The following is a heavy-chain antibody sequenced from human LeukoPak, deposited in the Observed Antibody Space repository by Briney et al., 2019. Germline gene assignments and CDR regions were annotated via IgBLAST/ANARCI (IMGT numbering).Heavy chain of an antibody. J-gene: IGHJ4*02. CDR3: ARHSYGDVYCLDF. D-gene: IGHD4-17*01. CDR2: SYYSGRS. CDR1: GGSVSDYY. V-gene: IGHV4-59*08. Sequence: SETLSLTCSVSGGSVSDYYWSWIRQSPGKGLEWIGYSYYSGRSRFNPSLKSRVAISVDTSNNQFSLKLTSVTAADTAVYYCARHSYGDVYCLDFWGQGTLVSVSS.